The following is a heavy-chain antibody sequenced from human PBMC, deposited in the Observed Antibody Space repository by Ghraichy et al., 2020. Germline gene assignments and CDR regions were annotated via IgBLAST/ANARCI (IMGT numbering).Heavy chain of an antibody. CDR1: GFTFSTFA. J-gene: IGHJ4*01. D-gene: IGHD1-26*01. CDR3: AKDLGSRGVGATLGN. CDR2: ISDSGSTT. V-gene: IGHV3-23*01. Sequence: GGSLRLSCAASGFTFSTFAMSWVRQAPGKGLEWVSSISDSGSTTRSAESVKGRFTISRDNSRNMMSLQMNDLRAEDTAVYFCAKDLGSRGVGATLGNWGQGALVTVSS.